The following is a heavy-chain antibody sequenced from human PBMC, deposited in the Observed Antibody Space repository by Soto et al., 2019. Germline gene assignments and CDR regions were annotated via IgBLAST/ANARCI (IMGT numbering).Heavy chain of an antibody. J-gene: IGHJ4*02. CDR3: ARHGPGGSYSDY. CDR2: IYYSGST. D-gene: IGHD1-26*01. V-gene: IGHV4-39*01. CDR1: GGSISSSSYY. Sequence: QLQLQESGPGLVKPSETLSLTCTVSGGSISSSSYYWGWIRQPPGKGLEWIGSIYYSGSTYYNPSLTRRVTIPVDTSKNQFSLKLSSVTAADTAVYYCARHGPGGSYSDYWGQGTLVTVSS.